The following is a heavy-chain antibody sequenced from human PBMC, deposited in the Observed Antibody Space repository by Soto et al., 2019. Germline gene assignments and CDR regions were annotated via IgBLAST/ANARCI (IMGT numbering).Heavy chain of an antibody. D-gene: IGHD4-17*01. Sequence: QVQLVQSGAEVKKPGASVRVSCKASGYTFTKYIIHWVRQAPGQRLEWMGWINAGKGNTKYSQKFQGRVTITRDTSASNAYRELRSLRSEDTAVYYFARDRVWTTVGTEGGSFHIWVPGTMVTVSS. V-gene: IGHV1-3*01. CDR3: ARDRVWTTVGTEGGSFHI. J-gene: IGHJ3*02. CDR1: GYTFTKYI. CDR2: INAGKGNT.